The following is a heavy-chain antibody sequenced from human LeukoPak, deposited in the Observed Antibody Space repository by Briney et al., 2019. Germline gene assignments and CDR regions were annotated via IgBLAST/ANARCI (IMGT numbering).Heavy chain of an antibody. V-gene: IGHV4-34*01. Sequence: PSETLSLTCAVYGGSFSGYYWSWIRQPPGKGLEWIGEINHSGSTNYNPSLKSRVTISVDTSKNQFSLKLSSVTAADTAVYYCARTITIFGVVTYDYWGQGTLVTVSP. CDR1: GGSFSGYY. J-gene: IGHJ4*02. D-gene: IGHD3-3*01. CDR3: ARTITIFGVVTYDY. CDR2: INHSGST.